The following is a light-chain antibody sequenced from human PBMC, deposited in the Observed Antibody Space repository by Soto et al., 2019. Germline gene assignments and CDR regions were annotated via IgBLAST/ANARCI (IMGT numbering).Light chain of an antibody. J-gene: IGKJ3*01. CDR3: QQYDNLPFT. CDR2: DAS. CDR1: QDISNY. Sequence: DIQMTQSPSSLSASVGDRVTITCQASQDISNYLNWYQQKPGKAPKLLIYDASNLEKGVPSRFSGSGSGTDFTFTISSLQPKDIATYYCQQYDNLPFTFGPGTKVDIK. V-gene: IGKV1-33*01.